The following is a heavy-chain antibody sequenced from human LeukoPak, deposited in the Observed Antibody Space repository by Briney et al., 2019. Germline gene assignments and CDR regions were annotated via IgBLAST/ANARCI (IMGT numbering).Heavy chain of an antibody. CDR2: IGGSET. Sequence: GGSLRLSCAASGFTFSVFAMSWVRQAPGKGPEWVSVIGGSETYYTDSVKGRFIISRGNSKNTVSLQMNSLRPEDTAVYYCAKDSWSHNGIYDPFDIWGQGTVVTVSS. J-gene: IGHJ3*02. CDR3: AKDSWSHNGIYDPFDI. D-gene: IGHD2-8*01. V-gene: IGHV3-23*01. CDR1: GFTFSVFA.